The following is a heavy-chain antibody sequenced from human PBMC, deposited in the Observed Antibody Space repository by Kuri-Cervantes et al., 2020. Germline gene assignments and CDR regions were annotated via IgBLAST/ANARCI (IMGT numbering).Heavy chain of an antibody. CDR1: GYTFTSYY. CDR3: AREDYDFWSGYRYYGMDV. CDR2: IIPIFGTA. D-gene: IGHD3-3*01. V-gene: IGHV1-69*13. Sequence: SVKVSCKASGYTFTSYYMHWVRQAPGQGLEWMGGIIPIFGTANYAQKFQGRVTITADESTSTAYMELSSLRAEDTAVYYCAREDYDFWSGYRYYGMDVWGQGTTVTVSS. J-gene: IGHJ6*02.